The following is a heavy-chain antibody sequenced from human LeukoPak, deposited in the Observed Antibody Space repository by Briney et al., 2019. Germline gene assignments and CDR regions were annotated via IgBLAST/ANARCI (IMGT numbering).Heavy chain of an antibody. CDR3: ARPTSPGYYYHGMDV. CDR2: SDPSDSDT. J-gene: IGHJ6*02. CDR1: GYSFTSYW. D-gene: IGHD1-1*01. Sequence: GEPLKISCKGSGYSFTSYWIAWVRQMPGKGLEWMGISDPSDSDTRYNPSFRGQVTISADKSINTAYLQCSSLKASDTAMYYCARPTSPGYYYHGMDVWGQGTTVTLPS. V-gene: IGHV5-51*01.